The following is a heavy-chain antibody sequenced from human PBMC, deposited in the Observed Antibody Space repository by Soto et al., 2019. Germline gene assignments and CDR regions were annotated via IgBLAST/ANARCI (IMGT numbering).Heavy chain of an antibody. CDR3: ARDDHGVSLDY. CDR2: IWYDGSNK. D-gene: IGHD6-13*01. Sequence: GGSLRLSCAASGFTFSSYGMHWVRQAPGKGLEWVAVIWYDGSNKYYADSVKGRFTISRDNSKNTLYLQMNSLRAEDTAVYYCARDDHGVSLDYWGQGTLVTVS. CDR1: GFTFSSYG. J-gene: IGHJ4*02. V-gene: IGHV3-33*01.